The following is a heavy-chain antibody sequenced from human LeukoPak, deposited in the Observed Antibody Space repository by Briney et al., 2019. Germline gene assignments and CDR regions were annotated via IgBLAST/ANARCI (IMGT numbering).Heavy chain of an antibody. CDR3: ARGPEYCSSTSCHYYYGMDV. J-gene: IGHJ6*02. CDR2: ISAYNGNT. CDR1: GYTFTSYG. Sequence: SVKVSCKASGYTFTSYGISWVRQAPGQGLEWMGWISAYNGNTNYAQKLQGRITMTTDTSTSTAYMELRSLRSDDTAVYYCARGPEYCSSTSCHYYYGMDVWGQGTTVTVSS. V-gene: IGHV1-18*01. D-gene: IGHD2-2*01.